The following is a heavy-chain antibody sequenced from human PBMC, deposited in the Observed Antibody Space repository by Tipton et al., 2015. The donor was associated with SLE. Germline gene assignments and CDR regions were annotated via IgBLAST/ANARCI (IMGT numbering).Heavy chain of an antibody. CDR2: IYYSGST. Sequence: LRLSCTVSGGSISSYYWSWIRQPPGKGLEWIGYIYYSGSTNYNPSLKSRVTISVDTSKNQFSLKLSSVTAAGTAVYYCAREPNSSPGYWGQGTLVTVSS. J-gene: IGHJ4*02. CDR1: GGSISSYY. D-gene: IGHD6-13*01. V-gene: IGHV4-59*01. CDR3: AREPNSSPGY.